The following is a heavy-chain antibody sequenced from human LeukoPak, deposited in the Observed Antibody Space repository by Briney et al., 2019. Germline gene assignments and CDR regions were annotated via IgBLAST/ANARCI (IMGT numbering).Heavy chain of an antibody. D-gene: IGHD1-7*01. V-gene: IGHV4-39*01. CDR2: IYYSGST. CDR1: GGSISSPTYY. Sequence: PSETPSLTCTVSGGSISSPTYYWGWIRQPPGKGLEWIGSIYYSGSTSYNPSLKSRVSIFVDTSQKQFSMKLSSVTAADTAVYYCARQSTTITGTAFYYYFYMDVWGKGTTVTVSS. J-gene: IGHJ6*03. CDR3: ARQSTTITGTAFYYYFYMDV.